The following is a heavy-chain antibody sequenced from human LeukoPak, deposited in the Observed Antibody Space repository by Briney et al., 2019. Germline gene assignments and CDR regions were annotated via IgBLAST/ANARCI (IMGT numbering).Heavy chain of an antibody. D-gene: IGHD5-18*01. CDR3: ARFAAMDHFDY. CDR2: IYYSGST. V-gene: IGHV4-59*12. Sequence: SETLSLTCSVSGGSISSYYWSWIRQPPGKGLEWIGYIYYSGSTNYNPSLKSRVTISVDTSKNQFSLKLSSVTAADTAVYYCARFAAMDHFDYWGQGTLVTVSS. J-gene: IGHJ4*02. CDR1: GGSISSYY.